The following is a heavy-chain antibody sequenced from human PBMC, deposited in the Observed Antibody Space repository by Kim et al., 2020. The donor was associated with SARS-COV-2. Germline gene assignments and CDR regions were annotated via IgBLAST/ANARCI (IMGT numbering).Heavy chain of an antibody. V-gene: IGHV4-34*01. J-gene: IGHJ4*02. CDR3: ARGYSSSRGGFDY. CDR1: GGSFSGYY. CDR2: INHSGST. Sequence: SETLSLTCAVYGGSFSGYYWSWIRQPPGKGLEWIGEINHSGSTNYNPSLKSRVTISVDTSKNQFSLKLSSVTAADTAVYYCARGYSSSRGGFDYWGQGTLVTVSS. D-gene: IGHD6-6*01.